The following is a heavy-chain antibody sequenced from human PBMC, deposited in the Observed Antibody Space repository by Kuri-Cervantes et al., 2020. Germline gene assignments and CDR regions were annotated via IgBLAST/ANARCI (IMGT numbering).Heavy chain of an antibody. CDR2: IIPILGIA. J-gene: IGHJ3*02. Sequence: ASVKVSCKASCYTFTSYGISWVRQAPGQGLEWMGRIIPILGIANYAQKFQGRVTITADKSTSTAYMELSRLRSEDTAVYYCARDHDYYDSSGYYPNAFDIWGQGTMVTVSS. CDR1: CYTFTSYG. V-gene: IGHV1-69*04. D-gene: IGHD3-22*01. CDR3: ARDHDYYDSSGYYPNAFDI.